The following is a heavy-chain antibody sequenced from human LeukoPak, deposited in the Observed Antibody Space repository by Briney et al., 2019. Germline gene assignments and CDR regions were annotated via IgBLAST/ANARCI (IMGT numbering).Heavy chain of an antibody. J-gene: IGHJ4*02. V-gene: IGHV1-18*01. CDR2: ISPYSGNT. Sequence: ASVKVSCKASGYNFTSVGITWVRRAPGQGLEWMGWISPYSGNTRYAQKFQGRVAMTTDTSTTTAYMELGGLRFNDTAVYYCARAGPGSGRYFDYWGQGTLVTVYS. CDR3: ARAGPGSGRYFDY. D-gene: IGHD6-19*01. CDR1: GYNFTSVG.